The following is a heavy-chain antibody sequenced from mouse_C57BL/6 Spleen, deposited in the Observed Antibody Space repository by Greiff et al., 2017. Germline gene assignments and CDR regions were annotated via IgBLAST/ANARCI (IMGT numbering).Heavy chain of an antibody. CDR1: GYTFTDYN. D-gene: IGHD1-1*01. J-gene: IGHJ4*01. V-gene: IGHV1-18*01. CDR2: INPNNGGT. CDR3: ARTFVITTVVAPDYDAMDY. Sequence: EVQLQQSGPELVKPGASVKISCKASGYTFTDYNMDWVKQSHGKSLEWIGDINPNNGGTIYNQKFKGKATLTVDKSSSTAYMELRSLTSEDTAVYYCARTFVITTVVAPDYDAMDYWGQGTSVTVSS.